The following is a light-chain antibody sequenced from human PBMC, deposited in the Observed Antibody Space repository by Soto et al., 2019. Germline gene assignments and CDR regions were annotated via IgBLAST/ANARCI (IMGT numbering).Light chain of an antibody. CDR2: GAS. CDR3: QQYNSWPLT. Sequence: EIVMTQSPATLSVSPGERATLSCRASQSVSNNLAWYQQKPGQAPRLLIYGASTRATGIPARFSGSGSGTYFTLTISSLQSEDFAVYYCQQYNSWPLTFGGGTKVEIK. CDR1: QSVSNN. J-gene: IGKJ4*01. V-gene: IGKV3-15*01.